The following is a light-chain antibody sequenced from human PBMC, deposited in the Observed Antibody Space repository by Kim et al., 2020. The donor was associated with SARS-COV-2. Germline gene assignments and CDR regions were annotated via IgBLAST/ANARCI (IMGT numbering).Light chain of an antibody. J-gene: IGLJ3*02. V-gene: IGLV3-19*01. CDR3: NSRDSSGSRV. Sequence: VALGQTVRITCQGDGLTKYYASWYQQRPGQAPLLVIYDKNNRPSGIPDRFSGSSSGNTASLTITGAQAEDEADYYCNSRDSSGSRVFGGGTQLTVL. CDR2: DKN. CDR1: GLTKYY.